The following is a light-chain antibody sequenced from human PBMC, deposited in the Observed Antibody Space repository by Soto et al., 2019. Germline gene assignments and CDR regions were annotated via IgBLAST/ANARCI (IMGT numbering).Light chain of an antibody. CDR2: EVS. J-gene: IGLJ7*01. V-gene: IGLV2-23*02. Sequence: QSVLTQPASVSGSPGQSITISCTGTSSDVGSYKLVSWYQQHPGKAPKLMISEVSKRPSGISDRFSGSKSGSTASLTISGXXXXXEADYYCCSYAGTSTHTVFGGGTQLTVL. CDR1: SSDVGSYKL. CDR3: CSYAGTSTHTV.